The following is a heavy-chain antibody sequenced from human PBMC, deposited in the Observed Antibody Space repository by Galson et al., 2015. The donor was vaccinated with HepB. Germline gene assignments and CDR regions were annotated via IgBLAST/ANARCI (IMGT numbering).Heavy chain of an antibody. CDR2: IWYDGSNK. Sequence: SLRLSCAASGFTFSSYGVHWVRQAPGKGLEWVAVIWYDGSNKYYADSVKGRFTISRDNSKNTLYLQMNSLRAEDTAVYYCAKDHSSREYYFDYWGQGTLVTVSS. J-gene: IGHJ4*02. CDR1: GFTFSSYG. V-gene: IGHV3-33*06. D-gene: IGHD3-10*01. CDR3: AKDHSSREYYFDY.